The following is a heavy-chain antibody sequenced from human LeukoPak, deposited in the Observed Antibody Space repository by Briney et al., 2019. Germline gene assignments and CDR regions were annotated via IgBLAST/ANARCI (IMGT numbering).Heavy chain of an antibody. CDR3: ATSAMGSSWVNDAFDI. CDR1: GGSISSGGYS. CDR2: IYHSGST. D-gene: IGHD6-13*01. V-gene: IGHV4-30-2*01. J-gene: IGHJ3*02. Sequence: SQTLSLTCAVSGGSISSGGYSWSWIRQPPGKVLGWIGYIYHSGSTHYNPSLKSRVTISVDRSKNQFSLKLSSVTAADTAVYYCATSAMGSSWVNDAFDIWGQGTMVTVSS.